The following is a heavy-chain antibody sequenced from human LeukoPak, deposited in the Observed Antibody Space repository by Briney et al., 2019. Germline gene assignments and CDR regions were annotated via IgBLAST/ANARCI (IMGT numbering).Heavy chain of an antibody. CDR1: DGSINSYY. J-gene: IGHJ2*01. CDR2: ISYSGST. D-gene: IGHD3-22*01. V-gene: IGHV4-59*01. Sequence: SETLSLTCTVSDGSINSYYWTWIRQSPGKGLEWIGCISYSGSTNYNPSLKSRVTISVDTSKNQFSLDLRSVTAADTAVYYCARDSSGWYFDLWGRGTLVTVPS. CDR3: ARDSSGWYFDL.